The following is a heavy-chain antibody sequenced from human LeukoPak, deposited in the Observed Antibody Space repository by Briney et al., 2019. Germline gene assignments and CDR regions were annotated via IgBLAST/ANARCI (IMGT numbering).Heavy chain of an antibody. CDR3: AKDDAWIQFGE. CDR1: GYSISSNY. D-gene: IGHD5-24*01. Sequence: PSETLSLTCTVSGYSISSNYYWAWIRQPPGKGLEWVSGISPSGDITYYADSVKGRFTISRDNSKNTLYLEVISLTAEDTAVYYCAKDDAWIQFGEWSQGTLVTVSS. V-gene: IGHV3-23*01. CDR2: ISPSGDIT. J-gene: IGHJ4*02.